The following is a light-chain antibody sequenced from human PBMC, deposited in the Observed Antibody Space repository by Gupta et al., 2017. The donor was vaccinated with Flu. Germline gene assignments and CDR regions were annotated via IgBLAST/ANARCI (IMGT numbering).Light chain of an antibody. V-gene: IGLV8-61*01. CDR3: LLDVSGDFNWV. Sequence: QGMVTQEQAFSVSLGETVPLTGGLTSGSVSIDNHASWYQQTPGQPPRTLIYKTNSRSSGVPDRFSGSSVGKKAALTITGGQVDDESDYYCLLDVSGDFNWVFGGGTKLTVL. CDR2: KTN. J-gene: IGLJ3*02. CDR1: SGSVSIDNH.